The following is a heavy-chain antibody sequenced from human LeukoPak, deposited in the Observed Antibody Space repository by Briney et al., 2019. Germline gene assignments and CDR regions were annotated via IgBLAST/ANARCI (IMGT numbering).Heavy chain of an antibody. D-gene: IGHD5-18*01. CDR2: IHNSEST. J-gene: IGHJ4*02. CDR3: ARRVTFGYAFAYYFDY. Sequence: SETLSLTCTVSGGSISTSSYYWGWIRQSPGKGLVWIGNIHNSESTYYNPSLKSRVTMSVDTSKNQFSLKLSSVTAADTAVYYCARRVTFGYAFAYYFDYWGQGSLVTVSS. CDR1: GGSISTSSYY. V-gene: IGHV4-39*01.